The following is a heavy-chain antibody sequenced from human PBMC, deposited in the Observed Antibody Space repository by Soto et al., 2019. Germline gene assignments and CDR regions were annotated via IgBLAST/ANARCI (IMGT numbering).Heavy chain of an antibody. CDR3: ARLAEWEYYDGMDV. CDR1: GFTFSVSA. Sequence: EVQLVESGGGLVQPGGSLKLSCAVSGFTFSVSAIHWVRQASGKGLEWVGRIRSKADNFATAYGASVIGRFSISRDDSKNTAYLQMGSLNTEDTAVYYCARLAEWEYYDGMDVWGQGTTVTVSS. CDR2: IRSKADNFAT. V-gene: IGHV3-73*02. J-gene: IGHJ6*02. D-gene: IGHD1-26*01.